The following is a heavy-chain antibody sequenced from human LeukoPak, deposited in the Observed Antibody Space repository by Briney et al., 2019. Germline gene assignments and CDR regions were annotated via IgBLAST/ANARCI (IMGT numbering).Heavy chain of an antibody. Sequence: PSETLSLTCTVSGGSISSGSYYWRWIRQPAGKGLEWIGRIYTSGSTNYNPSLKSRVTISVDTSKNQFSLKLSSVTAADRAVYYCARYFGRWDFDYWGQGTLVTVSS. CDR1: GGSISSGSYY. V-gene: IGHV4-61*02. CDR3: ARYFGRWDFDY. D-gene: IGHD3-9*01. J-gene: IGHJ4*02. CDR2: IYTSGST.